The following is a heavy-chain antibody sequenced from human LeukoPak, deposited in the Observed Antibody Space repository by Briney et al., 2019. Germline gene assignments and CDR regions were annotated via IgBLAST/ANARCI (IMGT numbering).Heavy chain of an antibody. Sequence: GGSLRLSCAASGFTFSSYSMNWVRQAPGKGLEWVSSTSSSSSYIYYADSVKGRFTISRDNAKNSLYLQMNSLRAEDTALYYCASVDYYGSGNYYNDVDYWGQGTLVTVSS. CDR1: GFTFSSYS. CDR3: ASVDYYGSGNYYNDVDY. J-gene: IGHJ4*02. CDR2: TSSSSSYI. D-gene: IGHD3-10*01. V-gene: IGHV3-21*01.